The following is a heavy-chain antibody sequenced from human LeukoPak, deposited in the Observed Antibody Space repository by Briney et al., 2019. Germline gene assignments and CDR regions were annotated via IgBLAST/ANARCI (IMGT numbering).Heavy chain of an antibody. CDR1: GFTFSSYS. V-gene: IGHV3-21*01. D-gene: IGHD5-18*01. CDR3: ARTLPSRGYSDAFDI. Sequence: PGGSLRLSCAAPGFTFSSYSMNWVRQAPGKGLEWVSSISSSSSYIYYADSVKGRFTISRDNAKNSLYLQMNSLRAEDTAVYYCARTLPSRGYSDAFDIWGQGTMVTVSS. CDR2: ISSSSSYI. J-gene: IGHJ3*02.